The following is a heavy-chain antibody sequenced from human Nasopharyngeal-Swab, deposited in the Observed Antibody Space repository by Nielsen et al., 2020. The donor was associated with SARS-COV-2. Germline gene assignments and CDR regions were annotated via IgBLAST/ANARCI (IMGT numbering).Heavy chain of an antibody. CDR2: IRWHRGSI. V-gene: IGHV3-9*01. D-gene: IGHD2-2*01. J-gene: IGHJ3*02. CDR1: GFTFDDYA. Sequence: GGSLRLSFAASGFTFDDYAMHWFPQAPGKGLEWVPVIRWHRGSIGYADSVKGRFTISRDNAKNSLYLQMNSLRAEDTALYYCAKLPVQAATGLSDAFDIWGQGTMVTVSS. CDR3: AKLPVQAATGLSDAFDI.